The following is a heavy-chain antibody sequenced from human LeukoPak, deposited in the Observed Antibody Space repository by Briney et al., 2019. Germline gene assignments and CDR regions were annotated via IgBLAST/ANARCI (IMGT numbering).Heavy chain of an antibody. J-gene: IGHJ4*02. CDR1: GGIFSSYG. V-gene: IGHV1-69*13. CDR3: ARSAHANYGDPSFDF. D-gene: IGHD4-17*01. CDR2: IIPIFGRA. Sequence: SVKVSCKASGGIFSSYGIIWVRQAPGQGLEWVGGIIPIFGRANYAQKFQGRVTITADESMSTAYMELSSLRSEDTAVYYCARSAHANYGDPSFDFWGQGTLVTVSS.